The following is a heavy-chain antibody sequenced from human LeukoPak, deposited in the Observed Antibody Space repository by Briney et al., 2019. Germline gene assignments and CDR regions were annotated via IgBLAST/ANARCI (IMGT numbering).Heavy chain of an antibody. Sequence: ASVKVSCKASGYTFTSYDINWVRQATGQGLEWMGWMNPNSGNTGYAQKFQGRVTMTTDTSTTTAYIELRSLRSDDTAVYYCARDIYYYDRSDYAYVHYFDYWGQGTLVTVSS. V-gene: IGHV1-8*01. J-gene: IGHJ4*02. CDR2: MNPNSGNT. D-gene: IGHD3-22*01. CDR1: GYTFTSYD. CDR3: ARDIYYYDRSDYAYVHYFDY.